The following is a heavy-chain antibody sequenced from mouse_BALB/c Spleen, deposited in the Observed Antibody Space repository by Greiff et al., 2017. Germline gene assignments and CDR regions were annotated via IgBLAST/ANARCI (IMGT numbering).Heavy chain of an antibody. D-gene: IGHD2-4*01. CDR2: ISCYNGAT. CDR1: GYSFTGYY. CDR3: ARRDYDYDGGAWFAY. Sequence: LVKTGASVKISCKASGYSFTGYYMHWVKQSHGKSLEWIGYISCYNGATSYNQKFKGKATFTVDTSSSTAYMQFNSLTSEDSAVYYCARRDYDYDGGAWFAYWGQGTLVTVSA. J-gene: IGHJ3*01. V-gene: IGHV1S34*01.